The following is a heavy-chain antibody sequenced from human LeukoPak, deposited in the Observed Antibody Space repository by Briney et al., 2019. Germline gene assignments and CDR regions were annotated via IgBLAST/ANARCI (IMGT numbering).Heavy chain of an antibody. J-gene: IGHJ4*02. CDR2: IYYIGST. D-gene: IGHD1-26*01. Sequence: PSETLSLTCSFSGGSISSYYWSWIRQLPGKGLEWIGYIYYIGSTSYNPSLKSRVTISVDTSKNQFSLKLTSVTAADTAVYYCATYSGNYNNFEYWGQGTLVTVSS. CDR1: GGSISSYY. CDR3: ATYSGNYNNFEY. V-gene: IGHV4-59*08.